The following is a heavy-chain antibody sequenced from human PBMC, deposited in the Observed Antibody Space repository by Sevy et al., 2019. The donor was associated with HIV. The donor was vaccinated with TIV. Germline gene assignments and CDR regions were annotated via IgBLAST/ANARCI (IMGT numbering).Heavy chain of an antibody. Sequence: GESLKISCKGSGYSFTNYWIGWVRQMSGKGLEWMGIIYPADSDTRYSPSFQGQVTISADKSISTAYLQWSSLKASDTAIYYCARGGNEPYYYYYGMDVWGQGTTVTVSS. V-gene: IGHV5-51*01. CDR2: IYPADSDT. CDR3: ARGGNEPYYYYYGMDV. CDR1: GYSFTNYW. D-gene: IGHD3-16*01. J-gene: IGHJ6*02.